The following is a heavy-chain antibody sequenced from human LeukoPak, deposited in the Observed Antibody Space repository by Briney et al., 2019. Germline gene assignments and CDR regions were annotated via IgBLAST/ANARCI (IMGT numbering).Heavy chain of an antibody. CDR2: ISAHYGNT. V-gene: IGHV1-18*01. J-gene: IGHJ4*02. Sequence: ASVKVSCKASGYTFTSNGITWVRQAPGQGLEWMGWISAHYGNTNYAQKFQGRLTMTTDTSTNTAYMELGSLRPDDTAVYFCARDFFHGHCSGLTCFLLDSWGQGSLVTVSS. CDR3: ARDFFHGHCSGLTCFLLDS. D-gene: IGHD2-15*01. CDR1: GYTFTSNG.